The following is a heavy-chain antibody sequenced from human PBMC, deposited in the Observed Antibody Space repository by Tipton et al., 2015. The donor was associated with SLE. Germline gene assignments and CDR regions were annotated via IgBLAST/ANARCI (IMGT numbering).Heavy chain of an antibody. CDR1: GGSISSSSYY. CDR2: IYYSGST. V-gene: IGHV4-39*07. CDR3: ARGWGSWPYYFDY. Sequence: TLSLTCTVSGGSISSSSYYCCWIRQPPGKGLEWVGNIYYSGSTNYNPSLKSRVTISVDTSKNQFSLKLSSVTAADTAVYYCARGWGSWPYYFDYWGQGTLVTVSS. J-gene: IGHJ4*02. D-gene: IGHD6-13*01.